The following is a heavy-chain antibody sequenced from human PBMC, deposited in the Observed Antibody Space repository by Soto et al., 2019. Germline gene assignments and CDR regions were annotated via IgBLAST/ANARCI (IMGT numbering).Heavy chain of an antibody. CDR3: VSLVATVN. CDR1: GFTFSVYW. J-gene: IGHJ4*02. V-gene: IGHV3-7*03. D-gene: IGHD5-12*01. Sequence: GGSLRLSCAASGFTFSVYWMTWVRQAPGKGLEWVASIKEDGTVQHYEDSLRGRFTISRDNAKNEMYLEMYNLRTEDTALYYCVSLVATVNWGQGTLVTVSS. CDR2: IKEDGTVQ.